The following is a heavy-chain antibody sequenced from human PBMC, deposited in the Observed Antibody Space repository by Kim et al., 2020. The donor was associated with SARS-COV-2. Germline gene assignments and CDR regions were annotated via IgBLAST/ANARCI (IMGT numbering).Heavy chain of an antibody. V-gene: IGHV3-9*01. D-gene: IGHD6-6*01. Sequence: GYVVSVKCRFTVSRDKAKDTLYLQMDSLRIEDTALYYCTRDLVPGGADYWGQGTLVTVSS. CDR3: TRDLVPGGADY. J-gene: IGHJ4*02.